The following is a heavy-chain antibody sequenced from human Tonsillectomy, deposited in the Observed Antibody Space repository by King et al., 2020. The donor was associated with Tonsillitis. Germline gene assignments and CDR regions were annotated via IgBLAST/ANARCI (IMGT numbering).Heavy chain of an antibody. Sequence: VQLVESGAEVKKPGASVQVSCKASGYTFTNYYMHWVRQAPGQGLDRMGIINPSGGSTSYAQKFQGRVTMTRDTSTSTVYMELSSLKSEDTAVYYCARSLVGVDDAFDIWGQGTMVTVSS. D-gene: IGHD1-26*01. CDR2: INPSGGST. CDR3: ARSLVGVDDAFDI. V-gene: IGHV1-46*03. CDR1: GYTFTNYY. J-gene: IGHJ3*02.